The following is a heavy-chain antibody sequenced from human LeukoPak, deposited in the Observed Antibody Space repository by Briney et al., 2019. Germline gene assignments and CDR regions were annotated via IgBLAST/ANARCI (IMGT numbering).Heavy chain of an antibody. Sequence: SETLSLTCTVSGGSISSYYWSWIRQPPGKGLEWIGYIYYSGSTNYNPSLKSRVTISVDTSKNQFSLKLSSVTAADTAVYYCARFLRGNSGLGYWGQGTLVTVSS. V-gene: IGHV4-59*01. J-gene: IGHJ4*02. D-gene: IGHD4-23*01. CDR3: ARFLRGNSGLGY. CDR1: GGSISSYY. CDR2: IYYSGST.